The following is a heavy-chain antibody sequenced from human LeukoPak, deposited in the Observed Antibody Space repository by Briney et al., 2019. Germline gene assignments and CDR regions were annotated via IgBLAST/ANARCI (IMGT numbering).Heavy chain of an antibody. J-gene: IGHJ5*02. CDR3: ARVLLWFGENFDP. Sequence: ASVKVSCKASGYAFTRHYMHWVRQAPGQGLEWMGLINPSGSSTIYAQKFQGRVTMTRDTSISTAYMELSRLRSDDTAVYYCARVLLWFGENFDPWGQGTLVTVSS. V-gene: IGHV1-46*01. CDR1: GYAFTRHY. CDR2: INPSGSST. D-gene: IGHD3-10*01.